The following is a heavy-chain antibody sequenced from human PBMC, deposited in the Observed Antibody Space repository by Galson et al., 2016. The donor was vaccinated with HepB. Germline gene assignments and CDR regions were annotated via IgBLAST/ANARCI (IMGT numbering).Heavy chain of an antibody. CDR2: IGRRSSPI. CDR1: GFTFSSYA. CDR3: ARVDEGYYYLIDY. V-gene: IGHV3-48*02. D-gene: IGHD3-22*01. J-gene: IGHJ4*02. Sequence: SLRLSCAASGFTFSSYALNWVRQAPGKGLEWVSYIGRRSSPIHYADSVKGRFTISRDNAKNSLYLQMNSLRDEDTAVYYCARVDEGYYYLIDYWGQGTLVTVSS.